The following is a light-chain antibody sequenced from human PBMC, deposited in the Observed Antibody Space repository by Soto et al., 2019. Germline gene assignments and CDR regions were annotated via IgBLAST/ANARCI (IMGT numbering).Light chain of an antibody. Sequence: QSVLTQPPSVSGAPGQRVTISCTGSTSNIGASYDVHWYQQFPGAAPKLLIYRDTHRPSGIPNRFSGSKSGTSASLAIFGRQPGDEAEYYCQSYDNSLNGYVFGTGTKLTVL. V-gene: IGLV1-40*01. CDR1: TSNIGASYD. CDR3: QSYDNSLNGYV. CDR2: RDT. J-gene: IGLJ1*01.